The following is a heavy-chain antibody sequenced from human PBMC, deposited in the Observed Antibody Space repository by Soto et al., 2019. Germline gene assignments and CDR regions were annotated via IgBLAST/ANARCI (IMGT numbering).Heavy chain of an antibody. CDR3: ARSDQSVDFWSGYYVPPGYYYMDV. CDR1: GGSISSYY. CDR2: IYYSGST. D-gene: IGHD3-3*01. J-gene: IGHJ6*03. Sequence: PSETLSLTCTVSGGSISSYYWSWIRQPPGKGLEWIGYIYYSGSTNYNPSLKSRVTISVDTSKNQFSLKLSSVTAADTAVYYCARSDQSVDFWSGYYVPPGYYYMDVWGKGTTVTVSS. V-gene: IGHV4-59*01.